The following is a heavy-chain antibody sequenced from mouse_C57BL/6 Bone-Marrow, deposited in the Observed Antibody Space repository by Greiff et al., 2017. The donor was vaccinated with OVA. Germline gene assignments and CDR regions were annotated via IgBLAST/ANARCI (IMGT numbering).Heavy chain of an antibody. CDR2: IDPENGDT. Sequence: VQLQQSGAELVRPGASVKLSCTASGFNIKDDYMHWVKERPEQGLEWIGWIDPENGDTEYASKFQGMATITADASSKTVYLHLSSLTSEETAVYYCTTYRYWGQGTTLTVSS. V-gene: IGHV14-4*01. CDR3: TTYRY. CDR1: GFNIKDDY. J-gene: IGHJ2*01.